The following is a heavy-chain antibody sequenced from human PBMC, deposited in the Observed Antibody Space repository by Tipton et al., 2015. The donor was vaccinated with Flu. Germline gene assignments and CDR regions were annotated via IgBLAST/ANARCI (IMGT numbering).Heavy chain of an antibody. V-gene: IGHV4-4*07. J-gene: IGHJ4*02. Sequence: TLSLTCTVSGGSISSYYWSWIRQPAGKGLEWIGRIYTSGSTNYNPSLKSRVTMSVDTSKNQFSLKLSSVTAADTAVYYCARSGSGSWYGVLDYWGQGTLVTVSS. CDR2: IYTSGST. CDR1: GGSISSYY. CDR3: ARSGSGSWYGVLDY. D-gene: IGHD6-13*01.